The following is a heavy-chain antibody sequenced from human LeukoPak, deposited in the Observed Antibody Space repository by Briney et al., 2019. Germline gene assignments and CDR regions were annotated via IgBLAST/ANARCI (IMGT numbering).Heavy chain of an antibody. Sequence: HTGRSLRLSCAASGFTFNDYAMSWFRLAPGRGLEWVGFIRSTAYGATTEYAASLKGRFTISRYDHKSIAYLQMNSLKIEDTAVYYCTRAWFGELFSSAFFDHWGQGALVTVSS. D-gene: IGHD3-10*01. CDR2: IRSTAYGATT. CDR1: GFTFNDYA. V-gene: IGHV3-49*03. CDR3: TRAWFGELFSSAFFDH. J-gene: IGHJ4*02.